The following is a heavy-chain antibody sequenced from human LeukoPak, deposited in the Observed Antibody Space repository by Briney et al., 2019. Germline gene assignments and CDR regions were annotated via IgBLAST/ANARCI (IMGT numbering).Heavy chain of an antibody. CDR2: ISSDGTKK. J-gene: IGHJ4*02. V-gene: IGHV3-30*18. CDR1: GFTFNTYG. Sequence: GGSLRLSCAASGFTFNTYGMHWVRQAPGKGLEWVALISSDGTKKYYADSLKGRFTISRDNPQNTLYLQMNSLRAEDTAVFYCAKDPYGGNSPLYFDYWGQGTLVTVSS. D-gene: IGHD4-23*01. CDR3: AKDPYGGNSPLYFDY.